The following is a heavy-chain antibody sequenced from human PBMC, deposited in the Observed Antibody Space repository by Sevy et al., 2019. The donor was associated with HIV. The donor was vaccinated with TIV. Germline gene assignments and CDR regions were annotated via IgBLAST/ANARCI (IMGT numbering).Heavy chain of an antibody. V-gene: IGHV3-23*01. CDR3: TKAHSGYYFHFDY. CDR1: GFTFSGYA. J-gene: IGHJ4*02. D-gene: IGHD3-10*01. Sequence: GGSLRLSCAASGFTFSGYAMNWVRQAPGKGLEWVSTITAGGGSTYYADSVKGRFTISRDSSKKTLYLQMNSLRAEDTAVYYCTKAHSGYYFHFDYWGLGTLVTVSS. CDR2: ITAGGGST.